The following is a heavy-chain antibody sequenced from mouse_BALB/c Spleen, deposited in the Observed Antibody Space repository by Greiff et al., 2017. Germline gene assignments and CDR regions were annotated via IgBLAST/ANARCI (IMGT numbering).Heavy chain of an antibody. CDR1: GYTFTDYY. Sequence: VQLQQSGAELARPGASVKLSCKASGYTFTDYYINWVKQRTGQGLEWIGEIYPGSGNTYYNEKFKGKATLTADKSSSTAYMQLSSLTSEDSAVYFCARGYTTATPWFAYWGQGTLVTVAA. J-gene: IGHJ3*01. CDR2: IYPGSGNT. D-gene: IGHD1-2*01. CDR3: ARGYTTATPWFAY. V-gene: IGHV1-77*01.